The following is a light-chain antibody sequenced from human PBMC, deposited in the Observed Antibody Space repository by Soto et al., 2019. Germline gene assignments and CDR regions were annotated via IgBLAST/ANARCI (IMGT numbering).Light chain of an antibody. V-gene: IGKV1-5*01. CDR3: QQENGK. J-gene: IGKJ4*01. CDR2: AAS. Sequence: DIQMTQSPSTLSASVGDRVIITCRASQSVSRWLAWYQQKPGRAPKLLIYAASSLASGVPSRFSGSGSGTEFTLTISSLQPDAFATYYCQQENGKFGGGTRVEIK. CDR1: QSVSRW.